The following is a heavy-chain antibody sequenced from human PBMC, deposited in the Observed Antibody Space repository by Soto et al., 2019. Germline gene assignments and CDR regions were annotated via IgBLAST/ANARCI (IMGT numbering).Heavy chain of an antibody. CDR1: GGSFSGYY. Sequence: QVQLQQWGAGLLKPSETLSLSCAVYGGSFSGYYWNWIRQPPGKGLEWIGEINHTGSTNYNPSLKSRITISVDTSKNQFAQKVSSVTAADTAVYYCARCRGFDLFTGWFDPWGQGTLVTVSS. V-gene: IGHV4-34*01. D-gene: IGHD3-9*01. J-gene: IGHJ5*02. CDR2: INHTGST. CDR3: ARCRGFDLFTGWFDP.